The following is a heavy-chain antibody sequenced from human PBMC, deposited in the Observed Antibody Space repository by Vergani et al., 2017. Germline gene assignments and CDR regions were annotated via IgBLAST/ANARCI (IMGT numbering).Heavy chain of an antibody. CDR3: AKHFKGWGMDY. V-gene: IGHV3-30*02. D-gene: IGHD3-16*01. CDR1: GFTLSNYD. CDR2: IQFDGSNQ. Sequence: QVQLVESGGGVVQRGGSLRLSCATSGFTLSNYDMQWIRQGPGKGREFVAFIQFDGSNQYYADSVKGRFTLARDFSKKTLYLQMNSLRTDDTATYYCAKHFKGWGMDYWGQGTPVIVSS. J-gene: IGHJ4*02.